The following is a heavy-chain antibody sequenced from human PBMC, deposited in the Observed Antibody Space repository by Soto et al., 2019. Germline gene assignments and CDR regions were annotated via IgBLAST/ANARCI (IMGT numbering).Heavy chain of an antibody. J-gene: IGHJ6*02. CDR3: ARGPRWYGMDF. D-gene: IGHD3-16*02. CDR1: GFTFSSYA. Sequence: GESLRLSCAASGFTFSSYAMSWVRQAPGKGLEWVSAISGSGGSTYYADSVKGRFTISRDNSKNTLYLQMNSLRAEDTAVYYCARGPRWYGMDFWGQGTSVTVSS. CDR2: ISGSGGST. V-gene: IGHV3-23*01.